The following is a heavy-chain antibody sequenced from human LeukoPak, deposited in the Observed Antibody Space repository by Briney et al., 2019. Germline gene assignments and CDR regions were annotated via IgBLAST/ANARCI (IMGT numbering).Heavy chain of an antibody. CDR2: IGPVFGTA. J-gene: IGHJ4*02. Sequence: ASVKVSCKISGGSFRGYGFTWVRQAPGQGLEWMGGIGPVFGTATYAQKFKGRVTLTTDESTGTAYMEVSSLRHEDTAIYYCAAEAVHDSGGYYPSLDYWGQGTLVTVSS. D-gene: IGHD3-22*01. V-gene: IGHV1-69*05. CDR1: GGSFRGYG. CDR3: AAEAVHDSGGYYPSLDY.